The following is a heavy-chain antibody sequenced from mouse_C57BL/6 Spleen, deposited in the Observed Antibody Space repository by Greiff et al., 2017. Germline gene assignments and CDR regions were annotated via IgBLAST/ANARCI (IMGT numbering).Heavy chain of an antibody. D-gene: IGHD2-3*01. CDR3: ASRDGYYWFAY. V-gene: IGHV1-81*01. Sequence: VQVVESGAELARPGASVKLSCKASGYTFTSYGISWVKQRTGQGLEWIGDIYPRSGNTYYNEKFKGKATLTADKSSSTAYMELRSLTSEDSAVYFCASRDGYYWFAYWGQGTLVTVSA. J-gene: IGHJ3*01. CDR2: IYPRSGNT. CDR1: GYTFTSYG.